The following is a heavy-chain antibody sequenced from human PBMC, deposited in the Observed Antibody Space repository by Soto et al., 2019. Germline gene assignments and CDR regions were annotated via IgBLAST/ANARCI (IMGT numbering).Heavy chain of an antibody. J-gene: IGHJ6*02. V-gene: IGHV3-30-3*01. CDR2: ISYDGSNK. CDR1: GFTFSSYA. CDR3: ARDIKGNYYYYYGMDV. Sequence: QVQLVESGGGVVQPGRSLRFSCAASGFTFSSYAMHWVRQAPGKGLEWVAVISYDGSNKYYADSVKGRFTISRDNSKNTLYLQMNSLRAEDTAVYYCARDIKGNYYYYYGMDVWGQGTTVTVSS.